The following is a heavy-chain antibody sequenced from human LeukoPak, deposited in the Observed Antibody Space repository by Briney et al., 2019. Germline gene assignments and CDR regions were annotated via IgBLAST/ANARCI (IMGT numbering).Heavy chain of an antibody. CDR1: GGSISTYS. D-gene: IGHD1-26*01. CDR3: ASRLGGYLDL. V-gene: IGHV4-59*08. Sequence: SETLSLTCTVSGGSISTYSWYWVRQPPATGLEWIGYIYYSGSTNYNPSLKSRVTISIDTSKNQFSLRLNSVTAADTAVYYCASRLGGYLDLWGRGTLVTVSS. CDR2: IYYSGST. J-gene: IGHJ2*01.